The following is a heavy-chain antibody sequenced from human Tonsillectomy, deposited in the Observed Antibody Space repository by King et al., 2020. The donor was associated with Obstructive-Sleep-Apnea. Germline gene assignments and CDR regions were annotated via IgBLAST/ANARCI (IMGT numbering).Heavy chain of an antibody. CDR1: GGSISNYY. V-gene: IGHV4-59*08. CDR2: MYYSGNT. CDR3: ARHRGVEDYGGYGDYFDY. J-gene: IGHJ4*02. D-gene: IGHD5-12*01. Sequence: QLQESGPGLVKPSETLSLTCTVSGGSISNYYWSWIRQPPGKGLEWIGYMYYSGNTNFNPSLKSRVTISANTSKIQFSLRLSSVTAADTAVYYCARHRGVEDYGGYGDYFDYWGQGTLVTVSS.